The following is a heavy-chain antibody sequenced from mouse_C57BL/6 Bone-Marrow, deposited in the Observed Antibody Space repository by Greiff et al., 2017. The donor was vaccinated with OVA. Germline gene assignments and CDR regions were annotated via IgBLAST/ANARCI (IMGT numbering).Heavy chain of an antibody. V-gene: IGHV1-64*01. J-gene: IGHJ4*01. Sequence: HVQLQPPWAELVKPGASVTLSCKASGYTFTSYWLHWVKQRPVQGLEWIGMIHPNSGSTNYNEKFKCKATLTVDKSSSTAYMPLSSLTSEDSAVYYCARESSRTTGVAHYNAMDDWGQGTTVT. CDR1: GYTFTSYW. CDR3: ARESSRTTGVAHYNAMDD. D-gene: IGHD1-1*01. CDR2: IHPNSGST.